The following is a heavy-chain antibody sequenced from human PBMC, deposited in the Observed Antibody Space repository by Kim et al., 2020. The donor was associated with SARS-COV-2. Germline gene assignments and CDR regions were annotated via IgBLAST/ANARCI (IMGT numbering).Heavy chain of an antibody. V-gene: IGHV3-21*01. Sequence: VKCPFTISRDNAKNSLYLQMNSLSAEDTAVYYCARVRITMVRGPQDGFDPWGQGTLVTVSS. J-gene: IGHJ5*02. D-gene: IGHD3-10*01. CDR3: ARVRITMVRGPQDGFDP.